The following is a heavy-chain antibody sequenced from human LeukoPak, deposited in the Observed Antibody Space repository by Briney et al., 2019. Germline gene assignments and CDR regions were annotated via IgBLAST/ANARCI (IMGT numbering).Heavy chain of an antibody. CDR3: AKDRDGDYFDY. V-gene: IGHV3-23*01. CDR1: GFTFRSHA. D-gene: IGHD4-17*01. CDR2: IYENGGTT. Sequence: GGSLRLSCVGSGFTFRSHAMSWVRQAPEKGLEFVSGIYENGGTTYYADSVKGRFSISRDNSKNTLYLQMDSLRGEDTAVYYCAKDRDGDYFDYWGQGTLVTVSS. J-gene: IGHJ4*02.